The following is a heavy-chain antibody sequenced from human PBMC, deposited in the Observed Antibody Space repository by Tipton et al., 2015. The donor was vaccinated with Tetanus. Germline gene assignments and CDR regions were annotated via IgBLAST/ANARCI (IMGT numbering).Heavy chain of an antibody. CDR1: GGSISSGGYY. V-gene: IGHV4-31*03. D-gene: IGHD6-6*01. J-gene: IGHJ2*01. Sequence: TLSLTCTVSGGSISSGGYYWSWIRQHPGKGLEWIGYIYYSGSTYYNPSLKSRVTISVDTSKNQFSLKLSSVTAADTAVYYCARLPVLCSEYSSSSDGGCVYWYFDLWGRGTLVTVSS. CDR2: IYYSGST. CDR3: ARLPVLCSEYSSSSDGGCVYWYFDL.